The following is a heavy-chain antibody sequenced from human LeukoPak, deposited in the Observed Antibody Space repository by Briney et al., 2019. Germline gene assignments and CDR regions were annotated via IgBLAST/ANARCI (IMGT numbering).Heavy chain of an antibody. Sequence: ASVKVSCKASGYTFTSYAMHWVRQAPGQRFEWMGWINAGNGNTKYSQKFQGRVTITRDTSASTAYMELSSLRSEDTAVYYCARDKTVSGSYNEWFDPWGQGTLVTVSS. D-gene: IGHD1-26*01. V-gene: IGHV1-3*01. J-gene: IGHJ5*02. CDR3: ARDKTVSGSYNEWFDP. CDR1: GYTFTSYA. CDR2: INAGNGNT.